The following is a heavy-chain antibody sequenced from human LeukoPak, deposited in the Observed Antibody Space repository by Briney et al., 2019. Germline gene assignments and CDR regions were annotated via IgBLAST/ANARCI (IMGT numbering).Heavy chain of an antibody. CDR3: ARSRRVVVPSTLNSADDYYYYMDV. Sequence: ASVKVSCKASGYTFTGYYMHWVRQAPGQGLECLGGINTNTGNPTYGQGFTGRFVFSFDTSVSTAYPEISSLKAEDTAIYYCARSRRVVVPSTLNSADDYYYYMDVWGKGTTVTVSS. D-gene: IGHD2-15*01. V-gene: IGHV7-4-1*02. J-gene: IGHJ6*03. CDR1: GYTFTGYY. CDR2: INTNTGNP.